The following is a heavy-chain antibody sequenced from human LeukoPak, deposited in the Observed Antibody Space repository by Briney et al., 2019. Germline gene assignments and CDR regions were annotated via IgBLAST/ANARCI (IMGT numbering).Heavy chain of an antibody. Sequence: SETLSLTCTVSGGSISNLYWSWIRQPPGKGLEWIAYIYYRGTTHYNPSLKGRVTISLDTSKSQFSLELSSVTAADTAVYYCARGPLSYCNSATCYANWSDSWGQGALVTVSS. CDR3: ARGPLSYCNSATCYANWSDS. J-gene: IGHJ5*01. CDR1: GGSISNLY. V-gene: IGHV4-59*11. D-gene: IGHD2-2*01. CDR2: IYYRGTT.